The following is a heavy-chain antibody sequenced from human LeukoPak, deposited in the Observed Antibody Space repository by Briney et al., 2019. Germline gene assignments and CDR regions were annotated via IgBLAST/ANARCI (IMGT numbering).Heavy chain of an antibody. V-gene: IGHV4-59*12. J-gene: IGHJ4*02. CDR2: IYYSGST. CDR3: ARDQGDYYYFDY. Sequence: SETLSLTCTVSGGSISSYYWSWIRQPPGKGLEWIGYIYYSGSTNYNPSLKSRVTISVDKSKNQFSLKLSSVTAADTAVYYCARDQGDYYYFDYWGQGTLVTVSS. D-gene: IGHD4-17*01. CDR1: GGSISSYY.